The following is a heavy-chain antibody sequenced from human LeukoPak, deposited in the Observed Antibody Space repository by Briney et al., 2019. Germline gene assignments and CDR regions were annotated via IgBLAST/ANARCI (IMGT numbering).Heavy chain of an antibody. J-gene: IGHJ6*02. CDR3: ARHVWYAGHLDYYYGMDV. V-gene: IGHV4-59*08. Sequence: PSETLSLTCTVSGGSISSYYWSWIRQPPGKGLEWIGYIYYSGSTNYNPSLKSRVTISVDTSKNQFSLKLSSVTAADTAVYYCARHVWYAGHLDYYYGMDVWGQGTTVTVSS. CDR2: IYYSGST. CDR1: GGSISSYY. D-gene: IGHD6-13*01.